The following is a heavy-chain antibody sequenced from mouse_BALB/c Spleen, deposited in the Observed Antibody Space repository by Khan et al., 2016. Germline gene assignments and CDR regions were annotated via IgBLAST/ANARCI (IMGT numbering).Heavy chain of an antibody. J-gene: IGHJ2*01. Sequence: VQLQQSGAELVKPGASVKLSCTASGFNIKDTFMHWVKQRPEQGLEWIGRIDPANGNTRYDPNFQGKATITADTSSNTAYLQLSSLTSEDTAVYYCARRGPIYYYGSTYGYWGQGTTLTVSS. V-gene: IGHV14-3*02. CDR3: ARRGPIYYYGSTYGY. CDR2: IDPANGNT. CDR1: GFNIKDTF. D-gene: IGHD1-1*01.